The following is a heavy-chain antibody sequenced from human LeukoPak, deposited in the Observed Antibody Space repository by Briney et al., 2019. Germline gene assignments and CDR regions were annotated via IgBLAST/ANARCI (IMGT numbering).Heavy chain of an antibody. CDR1: GFTFSSYW. J-gene: IGHJ3*01. D-gene: IGHD3-3*01. CDR2: IKEDGSEK. V-gene: IGHV3-7*01. CDR3: ARGGATTFGLWGNAFDV. Sequence: GGSLRLSCVASGFTFSSYWMTWVRQAPGKGLEWVANIKEDGSEKYYVDSVKGRFTISRDNAKKSLYLQMNSLGAEDTAVYYCARGGATTFGLWGNAFDVWGQGTMVTVSS.